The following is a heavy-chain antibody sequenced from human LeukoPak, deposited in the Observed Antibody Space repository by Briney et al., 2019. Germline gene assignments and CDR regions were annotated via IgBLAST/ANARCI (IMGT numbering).Heavy chain of an antibody. V-gene: IGHV4-59*01. CDR3: ARNTYAFWSGYYFDY. Sequence: PAETLSLTCTVSGGSISSYYWSWIRQPPGKGLEWIWYIYYSGSTNYNPYLKSRVTISVETSKNQFSLKLSSVTAADTAVYYCARNTYAFWSGYYFDYWGQGTLVTVSS. CDR2: IYYSGST. D-gene: IGHD3-3*01. J-gene: IGHJ4*02. CDR1: GGSISSYY.